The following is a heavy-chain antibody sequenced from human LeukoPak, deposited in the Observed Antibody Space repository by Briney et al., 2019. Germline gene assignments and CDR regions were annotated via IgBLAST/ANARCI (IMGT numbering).Heavy chain of an antibody. CDR2: IYYSGST. CDR3: ARHYYGSGSYYNYYYYGMDV. CDR1: GGSISSSSYY. V-gene: IGHV4-39*01. Sequence: PSETLSLTCTVSGGSISSSSYYWGWIRQPPGKGLEWIGSIYYSGSTYYNPSLKSRVTISVDTSKNQFSLRLSSVTAADTAVYYCARHYYGSGSYYNYYYYGMDVWGQGTTVTVSS. J-gene: IGHJ6*02. D-gene: IGHD3-10*01.